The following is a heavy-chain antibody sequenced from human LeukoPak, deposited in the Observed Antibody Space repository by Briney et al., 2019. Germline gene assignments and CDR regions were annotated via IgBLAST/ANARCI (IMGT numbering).Heavy chain of an antibody. CDR2: IYYSGST. CDR1: GGSISSGGYY. D-gene: IGHD3-3*01. CDR3: ARRTSWSGHSFDY. Sequence: KSSETLSLTCTVSGGSISSGGYYWSWIRQYPGKGLEWIGYIYYSGSTYYNPSLKSRVTISVDTSKKQFSLKLSSVTAADTAVYYCARRTSWSGHSFDYWGQGPLVTVAS. J-gene: IGHJ4*02. V-gene: IGHV4-31*03.